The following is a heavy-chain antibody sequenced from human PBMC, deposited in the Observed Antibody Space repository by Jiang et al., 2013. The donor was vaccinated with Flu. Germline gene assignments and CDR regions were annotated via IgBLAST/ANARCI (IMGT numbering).Heavy chain of an antibody. J-gene: IGHJ4*02. V-gene: IGHV4-61*02. D-gene: IGHD1-14*01. CDR2: ISPTGDS. CDR3: ATQRRATTGVSDY. Sequence: GPGLVKPSQTLSLTCTVSGASITSDDYFWSWIRQPAGRGLEWIGHISPTGDSTYSPSLKSRVALLAETSKNQLSLRLSSVTAADTAIYYCATQRRATTGVSDYWGQGTLVTVS. CDR1: GASITSDDYF.